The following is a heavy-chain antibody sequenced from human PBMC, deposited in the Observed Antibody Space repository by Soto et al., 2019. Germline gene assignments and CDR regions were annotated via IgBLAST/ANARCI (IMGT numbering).Heavy chain of an antibody. Sequence: EVQLVESGGGLVQPGRSLRLSCAASGFTFDDYAMHWVRQAPGKGLEWVSGISWNSGSIGYADSVKGRFTISRDNAKNSLYLQMNSLRAEDTALYYCASQLGPDAFDIWGQGTMVTVSS. J-gene: IGHJ3*02. CDR1: GFTFDDYA. CDR2: ISWNSGSI. V-gene: IGHV3-9*01. D-gene: IGHD1-1*01. CDR3: ASQLGPDAFDI.